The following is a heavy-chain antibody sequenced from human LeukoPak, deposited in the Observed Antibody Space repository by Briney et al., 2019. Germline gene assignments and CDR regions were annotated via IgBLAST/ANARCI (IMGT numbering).Heavy chain of an antibody. CDR2: INPDGSER. Sequence: GGSLRLSCAASGFSFSSYYMSWVRQAPGKGLEWVALINPDGSERYYVDSVKGRFTISRDNARNSLYLQMDSLRDDDTAVYFCAKAPLGSCRSVRCYELDSWGQGVLVTVSS. D-gene: IGHD3-3*01. CDR1: GFSFSSYY. J-gene: IGHJ4*02. CDR3: AKAPLGSCRSVRCYELDS. V-gene: IGHV3-7*03.